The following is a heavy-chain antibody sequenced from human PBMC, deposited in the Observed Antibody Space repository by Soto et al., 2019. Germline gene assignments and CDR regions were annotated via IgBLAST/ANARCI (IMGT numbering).Heavy chain of an antibody. CDR2: ISSSTSHT. V-gene: IGHV3-11*05. D-gene: IGHD6-13*01. J-gene: IGHJ4*02. Sequence: QVQLVESGGGLVKPGGSLRLSCAVSGFTFSDYYMTWIRQAPGKGLEWVSYISSSTSHTNYADSVKGRFTISRDNAKNSLFLQMTSLRAEDTAVYYGARGRGAAADYFDLWGQGTLVTVSS. CDR3: ARGRGAAADYFDL. CDR1: GFTFSDYY.